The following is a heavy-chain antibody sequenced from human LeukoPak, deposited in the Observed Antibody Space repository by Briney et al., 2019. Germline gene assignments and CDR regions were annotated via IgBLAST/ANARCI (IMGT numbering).Heavy chain of an antibody. Sequence: SGGSLRLSCTASGFTFSTYGMHWVRQAPGKGLEWVALISYDGSKTYYADSVKGRFTISRDNARNSLYLQMNSLRAEDTAVYYCARDRRYCSSGSCDLDYWGQGTLVTVSS. CDR3: ARDRRYCSSGSCDLDY. D-gene: IGHD2-15*01. J-gene: IGHJ4*02. CDR1: GFTFSTYG. CDR2: ISYDGSKT. V-gene: IGHV3-30*03.